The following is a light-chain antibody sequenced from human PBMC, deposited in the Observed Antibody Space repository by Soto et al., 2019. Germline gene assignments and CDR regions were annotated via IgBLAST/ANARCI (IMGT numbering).Light chain of an antibody. V-gene: IGKV1-17*01. CDR3: LQHNAYPRT. J-gene: IGKJ1*01. CDR2: AAS. CDR1: QDIGND. Sequence: IQRTQWPSTLSASVGDRVSITCGASQDIGNDLGWYQQIPGKAPKRLIYAASRLQNGVPSRLGGSGSGTEFTLTISSLQPEDFATYYCLQHNAYPRTFGQGTKVDIK.